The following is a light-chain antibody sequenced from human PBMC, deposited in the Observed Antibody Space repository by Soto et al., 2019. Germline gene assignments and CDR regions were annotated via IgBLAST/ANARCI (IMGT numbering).Light chain of an antibody. CDR3: QQYNSYPWT. Sequence: DIQMTQSPSPLSASVGDRVTITCRASLSISSWLAWYQQKPGRAPNLLIYKASSLESGVPSRFSGSGSGTEYTLTISSLQPDDFATYYCQQYNSYPWTFGQGIKLEI. CDR2: KAS. CDR1: LSISSW. V-gene: IGKV1-5*03. J-gene: IGKJ2*02.